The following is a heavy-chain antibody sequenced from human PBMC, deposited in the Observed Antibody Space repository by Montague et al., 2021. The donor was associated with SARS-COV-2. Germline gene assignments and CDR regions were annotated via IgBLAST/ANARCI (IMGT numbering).Heavy chain of an antibody. Sequence: TLSLTCSVSGDSIGSGSYYWSWIRRAAGEGLEWIGRIYTSGRTDYNPSLINRVIISLDTSKNQFSLKLSSLTTADTGVYYCARAHDDCGNFGYWGQGIPVTVSS. CDR3: ARAHDDCGNFGY. V-gene: IGHV4-61*02. CDR2: IYTSGRT. D-gene: IGHD2-21*02. CDR1: GDSIGSGSYY. J-gene: IGHJ4*02.